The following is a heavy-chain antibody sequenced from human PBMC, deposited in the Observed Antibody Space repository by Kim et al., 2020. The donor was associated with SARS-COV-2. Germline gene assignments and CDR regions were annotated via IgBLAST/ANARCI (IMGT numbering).Heavy chain of an antibody. V-gene: IGHV3-23*01. CDR3: AKDRVLRYFDWLLPDLDY. Sequence: GGSLRLSCAASGFTFSSYAMSWVRQAPGKGLEWVSAISGSGGSTYYADSVKGRFTISRDNSKNTLYLQMNSLRAEDTAVYYCAKDRVLRYFDWLLPDLDYWGQGTLVTVSS. CDR2: ISGSGGST. CDR1: GFTFSSYA. D-gene: IGHD3-9*01. J-gene: IGHJ4*02.